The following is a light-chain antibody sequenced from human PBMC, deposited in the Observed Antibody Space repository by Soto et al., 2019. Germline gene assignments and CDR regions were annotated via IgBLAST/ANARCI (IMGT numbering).Light chain of an antibody. V-gene: IGKV3-20*01. J-gene: IGKJ2*03. Sequence: EIVLTQSPATLSLSAGERATLSCRPSQILNPSYLAWYQHKPGQGPRLLIFAASSRATGVPDRFSGSGSGKDFTLTITRLEPEDSAIYYCQQYGRSPHSFGRGTHLEIK. CDR2: AAS. CDR1: QILNPSY. CDR3: QQYGRSPHS.